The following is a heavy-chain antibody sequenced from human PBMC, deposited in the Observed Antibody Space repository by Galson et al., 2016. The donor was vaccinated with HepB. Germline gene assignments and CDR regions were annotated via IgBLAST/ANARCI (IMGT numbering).Heavy chain of an antibody. CDR2: LYHSGSA. CDR3: TRDPQPVYYYHGMDV. Sequence: SETLSLTCRVSDFSIDSGYYWGWIRQPPGRGLEWIGSLYHSGSASYNPSLNSRVTISVDTYRNQFSLKVTSVTAADTAIYYCTRDPQPVYYYHGMDVWGQGTTVTVSS. V-gene: IGHV4-38-2*02. D-gene: IGHD6-13*01. J-gene: IGHJ6*02. CDR1: DFSIDSGYY.